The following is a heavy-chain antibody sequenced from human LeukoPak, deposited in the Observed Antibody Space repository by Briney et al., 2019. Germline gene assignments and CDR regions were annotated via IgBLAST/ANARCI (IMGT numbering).Heavy chain of an antibody. D-gene: IGHD2-2*01. CDR1: GFTFSSYG. CDR3: AKDRHAPGRYCSSTTCFPFDS. V-gene: IGHV3-23*01. Sequence: PGGSLRLSCAASGFTFSSYGMSWVRQAPGKGLEWVSAISGSGGSTYYADSVKGRFTISRDNSKNTLYLQMSSLRAEDTAVYYCAKDRHAPGRYCSSTTCFPFDSWGQGTLVTVSS. CDR2: ISGSGGST. J-gene: IGHJ5*01.